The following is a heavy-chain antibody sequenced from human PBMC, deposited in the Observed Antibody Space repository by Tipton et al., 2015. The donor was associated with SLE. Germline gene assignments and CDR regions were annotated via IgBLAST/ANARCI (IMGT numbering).Heavy chain of an antibody. D-gene: IGHD5-18*01. J-gene: IGHJ4*02. CDR3: ARHGYEEYFDY. V-gene: IGHV4-59*08. Sequence: LRLSCTVSGDSITSSYWSWTRQPPGKGLEWIGYIYYTGSTNYSPSLKSRVTISLDTSKNQFSLRLTSVTAADTAVYYCARHGYEEYFDYWGQGTLVTVSS. CDR2: IYYTGST. CDR1: GDSITSSY.